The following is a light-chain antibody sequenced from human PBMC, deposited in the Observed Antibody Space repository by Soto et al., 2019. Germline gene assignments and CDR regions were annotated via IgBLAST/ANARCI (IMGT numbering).Light chain of an antibody. V-gene: IGLV2-8*01. Sequence: QSALTQPPSASGSPGHSVTISRTGTSSEVGGYNYVSWYQQHPGKAPKLMVYEVSKRPSGVPDRFSGSKSGNTASLTVSGLQAEDDADYYCSSYAGSNVVFGGGTKVTVL. CDR3: SSYAGSNVV. J-gene: IGLJ2*01. CDR1: SSEVGGYNY. CDR2: EVS.